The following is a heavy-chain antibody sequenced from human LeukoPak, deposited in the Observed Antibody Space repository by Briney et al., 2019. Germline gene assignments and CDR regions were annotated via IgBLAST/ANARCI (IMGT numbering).Heavy chain of an antibody. V-gene: IGHV1-18*01. Sequence: ASVKVSCKASGYTFTSYGIGWVRQAPGQGLEWMGWISAYNGNTNYAQKLQGRVTMTTDTSTSTAYMELRSPRSDDTAVYYCARSSPYDYIWGSYRSAGGGFDYWGQGTLVTVSS. D-gene: IGHD3-16*02. CDR1: GYTFTSYG. J-gene: IGHJ4*02. CDR3: ARSSPYDYIWGSYRSAGGGFDY. CDR2: ISAYNGNT.